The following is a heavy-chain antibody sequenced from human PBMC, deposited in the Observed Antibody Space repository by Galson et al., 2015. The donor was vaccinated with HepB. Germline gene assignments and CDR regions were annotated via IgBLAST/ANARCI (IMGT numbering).Heavy chain of an antibody. CDR2: ISSSSSTK. D-gene: IGHD6-19*01. CDR3: AKDPYLYSALAGTMAGFDY. Sequence: SLRLSCAASGFTFSSYSMNWVRQALGKGLEWVSYISSSSSTKYFAASVKGRFSISRDNAKNSLYLQVSSLRAEDTALYYCAKDPYLYSALAGTMAGFDYWGQGTLVTVSS. J-gene: IGHJ4*02. V-gene: IGHV3-48*04. CDR1: GFTFSSYS.